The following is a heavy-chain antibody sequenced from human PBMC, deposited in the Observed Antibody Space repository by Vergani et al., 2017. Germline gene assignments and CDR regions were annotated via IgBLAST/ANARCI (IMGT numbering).Heavy chain of an antibody. J-gene: IGHJ4*02. D-gene: IGHD3-10*01. CDR2: IRSKANSYAT. Sequence: EVQLVESGGGLVKPGGSLKLTCAASGFTFSGSAMHWVRQASGKGLEWVGRIRSKANSYATAYSASVKGRLTISRDDSKNTAYLQMSSLKTEDTAVYYCTRDGRFGELSDYWGQGTLVTVSS. CDR1: GFTFSGSA. V-gene: IGHV3-73*01. CDR3: TRDGRFGELSDY.